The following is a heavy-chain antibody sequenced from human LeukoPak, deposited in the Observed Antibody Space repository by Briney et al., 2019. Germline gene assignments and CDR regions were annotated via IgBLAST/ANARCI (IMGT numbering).Heavy chain of an antibody. V-gene: IGHV3-21*01. J-gene: IGHJ4*02. Sequence: GGSLRLSCAASGFTFSSYSMNWVRQAPGKGLEWVSSISSSSSYIYYADSVKGRFTISRNNDKNSLYLQMNSLRAEDTAVYYCARDLPRVVAASLDYWGQGTLVTVSS. D-gene: IGHD2-15*01. CDR2: ISSSSSYI. CDR1: GFTFSSYS. CDR3: ARDLPRVVAASLDY.